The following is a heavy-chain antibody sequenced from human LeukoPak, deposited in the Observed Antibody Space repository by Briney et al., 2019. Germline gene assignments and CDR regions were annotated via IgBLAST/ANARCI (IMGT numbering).Heavy chain of an antibody. Sequence: SETLSLTCTVSGGSISSSYWSWIRQPPGKGLEWIGYIYYSGSTNYNPSLKSRVTISVDTSKNQFSLKLRSVTAADTAVYYCARRPRAEPDTSPDNWFDPWGQGTLVTVSS. D-gene: IGHD1-14*01. V-gene: IGHV4-59*08. CDR3: ARRPRAEPDTSPDNWFDP. CDR2: IYYSGST. CDR1: GGSISSSY. J-gene: IGHJ5*02.